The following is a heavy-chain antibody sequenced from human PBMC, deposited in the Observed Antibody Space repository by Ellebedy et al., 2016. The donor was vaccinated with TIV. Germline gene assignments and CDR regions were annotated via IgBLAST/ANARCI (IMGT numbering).Heavy chain of an antibody. CDR2: ITYDGGST. Sequence: GESLKISCAASGFTFDDYGMSWVRQAPGKGLEWVSGITYDGGSTTYADSVKGRFTISRDNAKNSLYLQMNSLSVEDTAFYYCARDPWLVIDYWGQGILVTVSS. J-gene: IGHJ4*02. D-gene: IGHD6-19*01. V-gene: IGHV3-20*04. CDR1: GFTFDDYG. CDR3: ARDPWLVIDY.